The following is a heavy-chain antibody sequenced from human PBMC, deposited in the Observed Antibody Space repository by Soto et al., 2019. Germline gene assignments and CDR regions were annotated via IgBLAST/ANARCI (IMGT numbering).Heavy chain of an antibody. V-gene: IGHV1-69*06. Sequence: QARLVQSGAEVRKPGSSVKVSCKVTGGTSTRYAINWVRQAPGQGLEWMGGLVPMFGTSKYAQKFQGRVTITADTSTNIAYMELRSLRSEDTAVYYCNRASEYDFWSGYLWGQGTLVSGSS. CDR3: NRASEYDFWSGYL. J-gene: IGHJ4*02. CDR1: GGTSTRYA. D-gene: IGHD3-3*01. CDR2: LVPMFGTS.